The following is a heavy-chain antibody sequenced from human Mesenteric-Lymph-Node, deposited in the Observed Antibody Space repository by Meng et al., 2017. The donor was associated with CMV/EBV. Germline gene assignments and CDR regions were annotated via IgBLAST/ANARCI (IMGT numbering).Heavy chain of an antibody. CDR3: ARGGDILTGYYNMGDDWFDP. D-gene: IGHD3-9*01. V-gene: IGHV1-18*01. CDR1: GYLFTSYV. J-gene: IGHJ5*02. CDR2: VSAYNGNT. Sequence: ASVKVSCKASGYLFTSYVITWVRQAPGQGLEWMGWVSAYNGNTYYAQKLQGRVTMTTDTSTTTAYMELRSLRSDDTAVYYCARGGDILTGYYNMGDDWFDPWGQGTLVTVSS.